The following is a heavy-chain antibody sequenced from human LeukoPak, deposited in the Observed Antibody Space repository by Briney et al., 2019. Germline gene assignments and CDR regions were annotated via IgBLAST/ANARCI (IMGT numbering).Heavy chain of an antibody. CDR3: ASPGIAAAGTGGGLFDY. CDR2: IYPGDSDT. Sequence: GESLKISCKGSGYSFTSYWICWVRQMPGKGLEWMGIIYPGDSDTRYSPSFQGQVTISADKTISIAYLQWSSLKASYTAIYYCASPGIAAAGTGGGLFDYWGQGTLVTVSS. D-gene: IGHD6-13*01. J-gene: IGHJ4*02. CDR1: GYSFTSYW. V-gene: IGHV5-51*01.